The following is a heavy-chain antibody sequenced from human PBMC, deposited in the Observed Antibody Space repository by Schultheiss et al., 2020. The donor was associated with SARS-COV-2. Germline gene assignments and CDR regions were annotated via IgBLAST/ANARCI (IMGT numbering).Heavy chain of an antibody. CDR3: ASHSGSYYDYYYYGMDV. D-gene: IGHD1-26*01. Sequence: GGSLRLSCAASGFTFSSYGMNWVRQAPGKGLEWVSYISSSGSTIYYADSVKGRFTISRDNAKNSLYLQMNSLRAEDTAVYYCASHSGSYYDYYYYGMDVWGQGTTVTVSS. CDR1: GFTFSSYG. CDR2: ISSSGSTI. V-gene: IGHV3-48*04. J-gene: IGHJ6*02.